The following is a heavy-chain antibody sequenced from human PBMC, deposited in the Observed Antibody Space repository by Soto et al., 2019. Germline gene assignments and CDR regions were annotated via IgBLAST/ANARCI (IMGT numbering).Heavy chain of an antibody. Sequence: RSPVRRAPGKGLEWVSSISGSSGDINYADSVKGRFTISRDNAENSLYLQMSSLRAEDTAVYYCAKSRYSFDYWGQGTLVTVSS. J-gene: IGHJ4*02. CDR3: AKSRYSFDY. D-gene: IGHD1-1*01. V-gene: IGHV3-21*01. CDR2: ISGSSGDI.